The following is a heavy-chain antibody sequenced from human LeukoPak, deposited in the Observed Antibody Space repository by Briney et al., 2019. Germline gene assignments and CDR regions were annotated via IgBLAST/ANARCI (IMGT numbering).Heavy chain of an antibody. Sequence: PSETLSLTCAVYGGSFSGYYWSWIRQPPGKGLEWIGEINHSGSTNYNPSLKSRVTISVDTSKNQFSLKLSSATAADTAVYYCARGPYYYYGMDVWGQGTTVTVSS. CDR1: GGSFSGYY. J-gene: IGHJ6*02. CDR3: ARGPYYYYGMDV. V-gene: IGHV4-34*01. CDR2: INHSGST.